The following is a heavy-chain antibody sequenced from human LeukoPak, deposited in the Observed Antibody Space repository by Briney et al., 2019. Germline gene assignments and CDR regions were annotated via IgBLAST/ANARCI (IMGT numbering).Heavy chain of an antibody. Sequence: SKTLSLTCTVSGGSISSYYWSWIRQPPGKGLEWIGYIYYTGSTNYNPSLKSRVTISVDTSKNQFSLQLNSVTPEDTAVYYCAKGEKYSGRVFDCWGQGTLVTVSS. J-gene: IGHJ4*02. CDR1: GGSISSYY. CDR2: IYYTGST. D-gene: IGHD1-26*01. V-gene: IGHV4-59*08. CDR3: AKGEKYSGRVFDC.